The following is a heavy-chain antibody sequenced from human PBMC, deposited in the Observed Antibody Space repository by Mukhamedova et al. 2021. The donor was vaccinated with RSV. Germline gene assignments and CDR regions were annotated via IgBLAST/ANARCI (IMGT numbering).Heavy chain of an antibody. Sequence: GFTFGRSWMGWVRQAPGKGLEWVATINTDASKKYYVDSVNGRFTISRDNAKNSLNLQMNSLRAEDTAVHYCVRLGWGCPDYWGQ. CDR1: GFTFGRSW. J-gene: IGHJ4*02. D-gene: IGHD3-16*01. CDR2: INTDASKK. V-gene: IGHV3-7*03. CDR3: VRLGWGCPDY.